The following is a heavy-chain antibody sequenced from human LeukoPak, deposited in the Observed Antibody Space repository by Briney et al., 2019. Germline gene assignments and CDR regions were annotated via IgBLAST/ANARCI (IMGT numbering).Heavy chain of an antibody. CDR1: GGSISNSSYY. V-gene: IGHV4-39*01. Sequence: SETLSLTCTVSGGSISNSSYYWGWIRQPPGRGLEWIGSIYYSGSTYYNPSLKSRVTISVDTSKNQFSLKLSSVTAADTAVYYCARRSDYSNPDEEYNWFDPWGQGTLVTVSS. CDR3: ARRSDYSNPDEEYNWFDP. D-gene: IGHD4-11*01. J-gene: IGHJ5*02. CDR2: IYYSGST.